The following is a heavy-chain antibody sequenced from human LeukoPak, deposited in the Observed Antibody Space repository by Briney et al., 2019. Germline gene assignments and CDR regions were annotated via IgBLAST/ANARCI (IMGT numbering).Heavy chain of an antibody. CDR3: ARGRIAGTAGNWFDP. Sequence: SETLSLTCAVYGGSLCVYYWSWIRQPPGKGLEWIGEINHSGSTNYNPSLKSRVTISVDTSKTQFSLKLSSVTAAKTAVYYCARGRIAGTAGNWFDPWGQGTLVTVSS. V-gene: IGHV4-34*01. J-gene: IGHJ5*02. D-gene: IGHD2-15*01. CDR1: GGSLCVYY. CDR2: INHSGST.